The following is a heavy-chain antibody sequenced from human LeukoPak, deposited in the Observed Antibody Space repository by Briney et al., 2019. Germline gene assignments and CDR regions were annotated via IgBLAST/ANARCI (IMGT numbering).Heavy chain of an antibody. D-gene: IGHD6-13*01. CDR3: AKDCGSWCRGAFDF. V-gene: IGHV3-30*02. Sequence: GGSLRLSCAASGFTFSSYGMHWVRQAPGKGLEWVAFIRYDGSNKYYADSVKGRFTISRDNSKNTLYLQMNSLRAEDTAVYYCAKDCGSWCRGAFDFWGQGTMVTVSS. CDR2: IRYDGSNK. J-gene: IGHJ3*01. CDR1: GFTFSSYG.